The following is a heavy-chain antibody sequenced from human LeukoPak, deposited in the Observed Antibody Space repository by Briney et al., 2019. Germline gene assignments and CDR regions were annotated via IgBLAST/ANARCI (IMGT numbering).Heavy chain of an antibody. Sequence: SETLSLTCTVSGGSVSSGSYYWSWIRQPPGEGLEWIGYIYYSGSTNYNPSLKSRVTISVDTSKNQFSLKLSSVTAADTAVYYCARGGHDILTGYYFFDYWGQGTLVTVSS. D-gene: IGHD3-9*01. CDR2: IYYSGST. CDR1: GGSVSSGSYY. CDR3: ARGGHDILTGYYFFDY. V-gene: IGHV4-61*01. J-gene: IGHJ4*02.